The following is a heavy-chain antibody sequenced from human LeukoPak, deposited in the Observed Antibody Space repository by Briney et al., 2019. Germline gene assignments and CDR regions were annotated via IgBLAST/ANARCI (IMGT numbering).Heavy chain of an antibody. CDR2: IYHSGST. V-gene: IGHV4-38-2*02. D-gene: IGHD6-19*01. CDR1: GYSISSGYY. Sequence: SETLSLTCTVSGYSISSGYYWGWIRQPPGKGLEWIGSIYHSGSTYYNPSLKSRVTISVDTSKNQFSLKLSSVTAADTAVYYCARGRQGRIAVARFNWFDPWGQGTLVTVSS. J-gene: IGHJ5*02. CDR3: ARGRQGRIAVARFNWFDP.